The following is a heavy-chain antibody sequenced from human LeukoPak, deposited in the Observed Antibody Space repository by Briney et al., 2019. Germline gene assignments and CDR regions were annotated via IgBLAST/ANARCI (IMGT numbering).Heavy chain of an antibody. J-gene: IGHJ4*02. CDR2: IKSETDGRTT. D-gene: IGHD5-18*01. Sequence: GGSLRLSCAASGFTFSNAWMTWVRQAPGKGLEWVGRIKSETDGRTTDHAAPVKGRFTISRDDSKNTVFLQMNSLKTEDTAVYYCTTLAYSYSYLVYWGQGTLVTVSS. CDR3: TTLAYSYSYLVY. V-gene: IGHV3-15*01. CDR1: GFTFSNAW.